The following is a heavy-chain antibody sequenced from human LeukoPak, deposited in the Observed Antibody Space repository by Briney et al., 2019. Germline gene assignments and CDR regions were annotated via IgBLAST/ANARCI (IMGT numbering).Heavy chain of an antibody. D-gene: IGHD6-6*01. V-gene: IGHV3-74*01. Sequence: GGSLRLSCAASGFTFTTYWMHWVRQTPRGGLVWVAHVSPDGTMTAYADSVKGRFTISRVTAKNTVYLQMNSLRDDDTAVYYCVRDLYSSSLDYWGQGTLVTVSS. J-gene: IGHJ4*02. CDR1: GFTFTTYW. CDR3: VRDLYSSSLDY. CDR2: VSPDGTMT.